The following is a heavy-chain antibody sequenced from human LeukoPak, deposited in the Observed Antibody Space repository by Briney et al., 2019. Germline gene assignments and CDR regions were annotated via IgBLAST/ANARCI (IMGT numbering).Heavy chain of an antibody. Sequence: SETLSLTCAVYGGSFSGYYWSWIRQPPGKGLEWIGEINHSGSTNCNPSLKSRVTVSVDTSKNQFSLKLSSVTAADTAVYYCARGLGEYAFDIWGQGTMVTVSS. V-gene: IGHV4-34*01. CDR1: GGSFSGYY. D-gene: IGHD3-16*01. CDR2: INHSGST. J-gene: IGHJ3*02. CDR3: ARGLGEYAFDI.